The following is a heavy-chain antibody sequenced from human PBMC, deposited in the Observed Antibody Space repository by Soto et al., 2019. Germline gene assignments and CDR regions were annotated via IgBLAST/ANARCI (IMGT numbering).Heavy chain of an antibody. V-gene: IGHV1-69*13. D-gene: IGHD4-17*01. CDR3: ARDRGLTTDYYYGMEV. Sequence: SVKVSCKASGGTFSSYAISWVRQARGQGLEWMAGVIPIFGTANYAQKFKGRVTITADESTSPAYLQLSSLRTEETAVYYCARDRGLTTDYYYGMEVWGQGTTVTVSS. CDR2: VIPIFGTA. J-gene: IGHJ6*02. CDR1: GGTFSSYA.